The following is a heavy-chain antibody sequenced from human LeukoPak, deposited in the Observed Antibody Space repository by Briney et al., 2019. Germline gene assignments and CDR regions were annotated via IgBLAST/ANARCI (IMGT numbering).Heavy chain of an antibody. D-gene: IGHD2-2*01. Sequence: ASVKVSCKASGGTFSSYAISWVRQAPGQGLEWMGGIIPIFGTANYAQKFQGRVTITTDESTSTAYMELSSLRSGDTAVYYCARGVSVVVPAAIWFDPWGQGTLVTVSS. J-gene: IGHJ5*02. CDR2: IIPIFGTA. CDR3: ARGVSVVVPAAIWFDP. V-gene: IGHV1-69*05. CDR1: GGTFSSYA.